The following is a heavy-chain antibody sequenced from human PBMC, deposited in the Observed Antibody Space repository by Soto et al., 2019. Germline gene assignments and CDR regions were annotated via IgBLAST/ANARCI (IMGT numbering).Heavy chain of an antibody. CDR2: IIPIFGTA. CDR1: GGTFRRYA. Sequence: SLEVSCNSSGGTFRRYALRWVRQSPGQGLEWMGGIIPIFGTANYAQKFQGRVTITADESTSTAYMELSSLRSEDTAVYYCARDKGLRFDYWGQGTLVTVS. D-gene: IGHD3-16*01. V-gene: IGHV1-69*13. J-gene: IGHJ4*02. CDR3: ARDKGLRFDY.